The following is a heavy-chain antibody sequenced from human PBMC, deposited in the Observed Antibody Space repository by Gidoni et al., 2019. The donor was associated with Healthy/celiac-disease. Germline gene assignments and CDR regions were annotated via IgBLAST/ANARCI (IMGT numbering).Heavy chain of an antibody. D-gene: IGHD3-10*01. CDR2: LYYSGSP. Sequence: QVQLQESGPGLVKPSQTLSLTCTVSGGSISSGGYYWSWISQPPGKGLECIGYLYYSGSPSYTPSLKSRFPIPVDPPKTRFSLSRTPVLPAAPAVYYCAILDYYGSGSFVSRHWAQGTLVPFSS. J-gene: IGHJ1*01. CDR3: AILDYYGSGSFVSRH. V-gene: IGHV4-31*03. CDR1: GGSISSGGYY.